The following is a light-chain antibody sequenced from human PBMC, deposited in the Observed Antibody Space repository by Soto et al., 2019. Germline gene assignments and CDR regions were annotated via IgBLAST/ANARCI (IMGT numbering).Light chain of an antibody. Sequence: DIQMTQSPSTLSASVGDRATITCRDSQSISTWLAWYPQKRGKAPKVXIYDVSLLQSGVPSRFSGSGAGTECTRAISSLQPDDVETDDCQQYNSYSRTFGQGTKVDIK. CDR2: DVS. CDR1: QSISTW. CDR3: QQYNSYSRT. J-gene: IGKJ1*01. V-gene: IGKV1-5*01.